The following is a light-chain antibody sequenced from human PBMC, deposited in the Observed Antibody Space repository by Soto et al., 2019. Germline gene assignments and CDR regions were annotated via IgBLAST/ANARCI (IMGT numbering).Light chain of an antibody. CDR1: SSNIGKHY. V-gene: IGLV1-47*01. J-gene: IGLJ1*01. CDR2: RNN. CDR3: AAWDDRLSGYV. Sequence: QSVLTQPPSASGTPGQRVTISCSGSSSNIGKHYVYWYQHLPGTAPKLLIYRNNQQPSRYPDRFSGYNSGTSGSLDIRGLRYEHEADYYRAAWDDRLSGYVFGTGTKLTVL.